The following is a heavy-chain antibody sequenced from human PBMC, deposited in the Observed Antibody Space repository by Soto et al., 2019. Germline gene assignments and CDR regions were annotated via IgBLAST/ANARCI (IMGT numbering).Heavy chain of an antibody. CDR2: IYPADSDT. CDR3: SRQFITAGYTYGPSDS. J-gene: IGHJ4*02. D-gene: IGHD5-18*01. CDR1: GYNFKNYL. V-gene: IGHV5-51*01. Sequence: GESLKISFQGSGYNFKNYLILWVRQMPVKGLEWMGIIYPADSDTRYNPSFEGQVTMSADKSINTVYLHWRSLKASDTAMYFCSRQFITAGYTYGPSDSWGQGTMVTVSS.